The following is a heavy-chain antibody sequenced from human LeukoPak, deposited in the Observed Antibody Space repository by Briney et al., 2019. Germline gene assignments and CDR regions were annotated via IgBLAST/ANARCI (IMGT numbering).Heavy chain of an antibody. D-gene: IGHD3-10*01. CDR3: ARSGDYYGSGSYLYDAFDI. J-gene: IGHJ3*02. CDR2: INPSGGST. V-gene: IGHV1-46*01. Sequence: ASVKASCKASGYTFTSYYMHWVRQAPGQGLEWMGIINPSGGSTSYAQKFQGRVTMTRDTSTSTVYMELSSLRSEDTAVYYCARSGDYYGSGSYLYDAFDIWGQGTMVTVSS. CDR1: GYTFTSYY.